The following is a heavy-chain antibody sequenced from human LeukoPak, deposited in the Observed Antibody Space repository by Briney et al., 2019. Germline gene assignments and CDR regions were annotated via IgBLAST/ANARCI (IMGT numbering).Heavy chain of an antibody. CDR2: MNPNSGNT. Sequence: ASVKVSCKASGYTFTSYGISWVRQAPGQGLEWMGWMNPNSGNTGYAQKFQGRVTITRNTSISTAYMELSSLRSEDTAVYYCARAMVRISMIRGVTFSTGHGFDIWGQGTMVTVSS. D-gene: IGHD3-10*01. V-gene: IGHV1-8*03. CDR1: GYTFTSYG. CDR3: ARAMVRISMIRGVTFSTGHGFDI. J-gene: IGHJ3*02.